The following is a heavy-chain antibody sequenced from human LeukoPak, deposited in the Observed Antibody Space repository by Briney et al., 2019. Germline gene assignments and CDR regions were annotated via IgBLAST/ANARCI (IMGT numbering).Heavy chain of an antibody. J-gene: IGHJ2*01. CDR2: THSGGRT. CDR1: GFTVNSNY. CDR3: ARAAYSSTWYSRYFDL. Sequence: GGSLRLSCAASGFTVNSNYMTWVRQAPGKGLEWVSVTHSGGRTYYADSVKGRFTISRENAKNSLYLQMNSLRAGDTAVYYCARAAYSSTWYSRYFDLWGRGTLVTVSS. D-gene: IGHD6-13*01. V-gene: IGHV3-53*01.